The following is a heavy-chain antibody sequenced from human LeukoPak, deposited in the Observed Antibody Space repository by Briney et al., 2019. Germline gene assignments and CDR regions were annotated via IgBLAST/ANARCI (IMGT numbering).Heavy chain of an antibody. V-gene: IGHV3-21*01. J-gene: IGHJ5*02. CDR3: ARDSLYSSGWYPRSTNWFDP. Sequence: GGSLRLSCAASGFTFSSYSMNWVRQAPGKGLEWVSSISSSSSYIYYADSVKGRFTISSDNANNSLYLQMNRLRAEDTAVYYCARDSLYSSGWYPRSTNWFDPWGQGTLVTVSS. CDR1: GFTFSSYS. CDR2: ISSSSSYI. D-gene: IGHD6-19*01.